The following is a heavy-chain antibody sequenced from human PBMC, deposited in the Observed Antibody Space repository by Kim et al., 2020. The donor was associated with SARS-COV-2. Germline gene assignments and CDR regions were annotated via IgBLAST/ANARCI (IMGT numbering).Heavy chain of an antibody. D-gene: IGHD3-10*01. Sequence: NPSLKSRVTKSVDKSKNPVSLKLSSVPAADTAVYYCARGGAMVRGVFDYWGQGTLVTVSS. CDR3: ARGGAMVRGVFDY. V-gene: IGHV4-4*02. J-gene: IGHJ4*02.